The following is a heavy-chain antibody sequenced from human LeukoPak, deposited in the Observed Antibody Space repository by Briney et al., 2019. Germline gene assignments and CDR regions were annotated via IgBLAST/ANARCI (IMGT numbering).Heavy chain of an antibody. Sequence: GGPLRLSCAASGFTFSSYSMNWVRQAPGKGLEWVSSISSSSSYIYYADSVKGRFTISRDNAKNSLYLQMNSLRAEDTAVYYCARVEGGARLWFRELSPYYYMDVWGKGTTVTVSS. V-gene: IGHV3-21*01. CDR1: GFTFSSYS. J-gene: IGHJ6*03. CDR2: ISSSSSYI. CDR3: ARVEGGARLWFRELSPYYYMDV. D-gene: IGHD3-10*01.